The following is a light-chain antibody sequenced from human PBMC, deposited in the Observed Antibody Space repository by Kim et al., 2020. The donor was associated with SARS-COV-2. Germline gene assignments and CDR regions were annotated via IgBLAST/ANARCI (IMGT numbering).Light chain of an antibody. Sequence: ALGQTVRITCQRDSLRNYYATWYQQQPGQAPILVIYGKNNRPSGIPDRFSGSSSGNTASLTITGTQAGDEADYYCNSRDSNDDVVFGGGTQLTVL. CDR2: GKN. V-gene: IGLV3-19*01. J-gene: IGLJ2*01. CDR1: SLRNYY. CDR3: NSRDSNDDVV.